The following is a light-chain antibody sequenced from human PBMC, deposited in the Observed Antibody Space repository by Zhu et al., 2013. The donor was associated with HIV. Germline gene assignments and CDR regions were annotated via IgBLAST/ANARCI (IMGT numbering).Light chain of an antibody. CDR3: LQSNSYPRT. CDR2: AAS. V-gene: IGKV1-17*01. J-gene: IGKJ2*02. CDR1: QSVGTF. Sequence: DVQMTQSPSSLSAYVGDRVSITCRASQSVGTFLNWYQLKPGKAPKLLIYAASTLQSGVPSRFSGSGSGTDFTLTISSLQPEDFATYYCLQSNSYPRTFGQGTRLEIK.